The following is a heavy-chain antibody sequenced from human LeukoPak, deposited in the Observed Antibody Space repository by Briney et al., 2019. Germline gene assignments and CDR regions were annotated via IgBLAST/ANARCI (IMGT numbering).Heavy chain of an antibody. CDR1: GYTFTSYD. CDR2: MNPNSGNT. Sequence: ASVKVSCKASGYTFTSYDINWVRQAPGQGLEWMGWMNPNSGNTGYAQKFQGRVTMTRNTSISTAYMELSSLRSEDTAVYYCARWGGLNPNGADGNWGQGTLVTVSS. J-gene: IGHJ4*02. D-gene: IGHD3-16*01. V-gene: IGHV1-8*01. CDR3: ARWGGLNPNGADGN.